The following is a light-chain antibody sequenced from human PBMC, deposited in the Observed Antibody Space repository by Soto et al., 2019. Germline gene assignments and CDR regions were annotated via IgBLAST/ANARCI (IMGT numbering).Light chain of an antibody. CDR3: QQRSNWPPLT. Sequence: EIVLTQSPATLSLSPGERATLSCRASQSVSSYLAWYQQKPGQAPRLLIYDASNMATGIPARFSGSGSGTDFTLTISSLEPEDFAVYYGQQRSNWPPLTFGGGSKVEIK. CDR2: DAS. CDR1: QSVSSY. J-gene: IGKJ4*01. V-gene: IGKV3-11*01.